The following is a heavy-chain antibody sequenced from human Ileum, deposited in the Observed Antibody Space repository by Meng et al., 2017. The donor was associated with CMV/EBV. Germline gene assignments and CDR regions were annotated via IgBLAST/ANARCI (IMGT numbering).Heavy chain of an antibody. CDR2: IYDVGVT. CDR3: TRDAAARPLEY. J-gene: IGHJ4*02. V-gene: IGHV4-4*02. Sequence: SGGSITTACWWGWVRQPPGKGLEWVGAIYDVGVTNYNPSLKSRVTILVDRSKNQFSLKLTSVTAADTAVYYCTRDAAARPLEYWGQGALVTVSS. CDR1: GGSITTACW. D-gene: IGHD6-6*01.